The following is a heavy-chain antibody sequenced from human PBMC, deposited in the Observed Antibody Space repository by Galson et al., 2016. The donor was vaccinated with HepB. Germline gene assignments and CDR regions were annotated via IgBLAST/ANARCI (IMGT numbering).Heavy chain of an antibody. CDR3: ARDRPSHAQYYFDY. CDR2: IILMFGTA. Sequence: SVKVSCKASEGTLSSYTITWVRQAPGQGLEWMGGIILMFGTANYAQKLQGRVTITADKSTSTAYMELSSLRSEDTAVYSCARDRPSHAQYYFDYWGQGTLVTVSS. J-gene: IGHJ4*02. CDR1: EGTLSSYT. V-gene: IGHV1-69*06.